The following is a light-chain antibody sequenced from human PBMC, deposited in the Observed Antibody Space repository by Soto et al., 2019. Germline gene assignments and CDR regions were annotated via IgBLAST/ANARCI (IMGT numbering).Light chain of an antibody. Sequence: QSVLTQPASVSGSPGQSITISCTGTSSDVGGYDYVSWYQQHPGKAPKLMINDVSNRPSGVSDRFSGSKSGNTASLTISGLQAEDEADYYCSSYTTNSTPVVFGGGTKLTVL. CDR2: DVS. J-gene: IGLJ2*01. CDR3: SSYTTNSTPVV. CDR1: SSDVGGYDY. V-gene: IGLV2-14*03.